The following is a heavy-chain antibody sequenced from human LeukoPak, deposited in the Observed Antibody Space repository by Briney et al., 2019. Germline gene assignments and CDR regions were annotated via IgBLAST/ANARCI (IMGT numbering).Heavy chain of an antibody. CDR2: ISGSGVHT. V-gene: IGHV3-23*01. D-gene: IGHD6-13*01. CDR3: AKDYAAGRPYYFES. CDR1: GYIFNNYV. J-gene: IGHJ4*02. Sequence: GGSLRLSCAASGYIFNNYVMNWVRQAPGKGLEWVSSISGSGVHTYYADSVKGRFTISRDNSKNTLYLQMNSLRAGDTAVYYCAKDYAAGRPYYFESWGQGAPVTVSS.